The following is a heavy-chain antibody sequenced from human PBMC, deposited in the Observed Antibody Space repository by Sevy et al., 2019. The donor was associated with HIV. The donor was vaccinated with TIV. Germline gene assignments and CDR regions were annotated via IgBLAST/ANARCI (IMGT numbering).Heavy chain of an antibody. CDR1: GGSISSGGYY. Sequence: SETLSLTCTVSGGSISSGGYYWSWIRQHPGKGLEWTGYIYYSGSTYYNPSLKSRVTISVDTSKNQFSLKLSSVTAADTAVYYCARDSARGRSSWPNWFDPWGQGTLVTVSS. V-gene: IGHV4-31*03. D-gene: IGHD6-13*01. J-gene: IGHJ5*02. CDR2: IYYSGST. CDR3: ARDSARGRSSWPNWFDP.